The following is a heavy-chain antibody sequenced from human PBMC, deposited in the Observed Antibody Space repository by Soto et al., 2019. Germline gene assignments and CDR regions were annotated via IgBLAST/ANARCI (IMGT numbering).Heavy chain of an antibody. D-gene: IGHD6-19*01. Sequence: EVQLVESGGGLVQPGRSLRLYCAASGFTFDDYAMHWVRQAPGKGLEWVSGISWNSGSIGYADSVKGRFTISRDNAKNSLYLQMNSLRADDTALYYCAKDTAVAGTGDYFDYWGQGTLVTVSS. CDR2: ISWNSGSI. CDR1: GFTFDDYA. V-gene: IGHV3-9*01. J-gene: IGHJ4*02. CDR3: AKDTAVAGTGDYFDY.